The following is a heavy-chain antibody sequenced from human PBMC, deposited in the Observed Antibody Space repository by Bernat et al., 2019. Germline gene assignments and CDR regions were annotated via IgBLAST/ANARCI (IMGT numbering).Heavy chain of an antibody. D-gene: IGHD3-3*01. J-gene: IGHJ4*02. CDR3: ARDCQVG. CDR2: ISSGGST. CDR1: GFSGSSGY. V-gene: IGHV3-66*01. Sequence: EVRGVEGGGGLVRPGGCLGHGCAAAGFSGSSGYMSWVRQAPGKGLEWVSVISSGGSTYYADSVKGRFTMSRDNSKNTLYLQMNSLRDEDTAVYYSARDCQVGWGQGTLVTVSS.